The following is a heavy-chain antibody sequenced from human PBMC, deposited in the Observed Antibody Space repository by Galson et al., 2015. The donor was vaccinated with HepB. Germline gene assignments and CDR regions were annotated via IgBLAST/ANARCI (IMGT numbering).Heavy chain of an antibody. CDR3: ARDDRGYSYGYDY. CDR2: ISAYNSNT. D-gene: IGHD5-18*01. J-gene: IGHJ4*02. V-gene: IGHV1-18*04. Sequence: SVKVSCKASGYTFTSYGISWVRQAPGQGLEWMGWISAYNSNTNYAQKLQGRVTMTTDTSTSTAYMEPRSLRSDDTAVYYCARDDRGYSYGYDYWGQGTLVTVSS. CDR1: GYTFTSYG.